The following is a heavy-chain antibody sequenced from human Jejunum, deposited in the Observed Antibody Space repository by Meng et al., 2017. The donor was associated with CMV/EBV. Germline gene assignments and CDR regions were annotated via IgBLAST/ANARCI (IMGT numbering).Heavy chain of an antibody. CDR2: ISYDGGNE. J-gene: IGHJ4*02. CDR1: GFTFNNYP. Sequence: ASGFTFNNYPIHWVRQAPGKGLEWVALISYDGGNEYYADSVKGRFTISRDSSKSTLYLQMNSLRGEDSAIYYCARENDYSNYSDQWGRGTRVTVSS. CDR3: ARENDYSNYSDQ. D-gene: IGHD4-11*01. V-gene: IGHV3-30-3*01.